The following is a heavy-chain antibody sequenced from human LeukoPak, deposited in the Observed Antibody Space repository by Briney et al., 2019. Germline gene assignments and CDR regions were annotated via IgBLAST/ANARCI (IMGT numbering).Heavy chain of an antibody. V-gene: IGHV4-39*01. CDR2: IYYSGST. J-gene: IGHJ4*02. D-gene: IGHD5-18*01. CDR3: ARAGPRYSYGYYDFDY. CDR1: GGSISSSSYY. Sequence: SETLSLTCTVSGGSISSSSYYWGWIRQPPGKGLEWIGSIYYSGSTYYNPSLKSRVTISVDTSKSQFSLKLSSVTAADTAMYYCARAGPRYSYGYYDFDYWGQGNLVTVSS.